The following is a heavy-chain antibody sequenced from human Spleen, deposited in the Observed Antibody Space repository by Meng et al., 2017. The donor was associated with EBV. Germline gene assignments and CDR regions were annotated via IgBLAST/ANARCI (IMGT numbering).Heavy chain of an antibody. CDR1: GGSVSSTSYY. D-gene: IGHD3-10*01. V-gene: IGHV4-61*01. Sequence: QLPRRESSHGLVKPSETLSLTGTVSGGSVSSTSYYWSWIRQPPGKRLEWIWYVYYSGSTNYNPSLKSRVTISVDTSKNQFSLNLYSVTAADTAVYYCARENPARGNWFDPWGQGALVTVSS. CDR2: VYYSGST. J-gene: IGHJ5*02. CDR3: ARENPARGNWFDP.